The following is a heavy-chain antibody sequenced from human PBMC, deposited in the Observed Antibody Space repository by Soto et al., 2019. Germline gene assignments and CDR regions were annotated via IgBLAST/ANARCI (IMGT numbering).Heavy chain of an antibody. Sequence: QVQLVESGGGVVQPGRSMRLSCAASGFTFSGLGMHWVRQAPGKGLEWVAVIRYDGSNIYYADAVKGRFTISRDNSKDSLYLQMTSLRLYGSAVYYCARDGVVHTTSFGYFDYWGLGSMGSV. V-gene: IGHV3-33*01. CDR2: IRYDGSNI. CDR3: ARDGVVHTTSFGYFDY. D-gene: IGHD3-3*01. J-gene: IGHJ4*02. CDR1: GFTFSGLG.